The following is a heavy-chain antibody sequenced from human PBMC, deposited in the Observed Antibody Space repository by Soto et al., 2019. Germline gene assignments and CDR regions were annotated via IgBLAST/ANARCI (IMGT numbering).Heavy chain of an antibody. CDR3: ARHDLPITIFGGWFDP. CDR2: IYYSGST. CDR1: GGSISSSSYY. Sequence: SETLSLTCTVSGGSISSSSYYWGWIRQPPGKGLEWIGSIYYSGSTYYNPSLKSRVTISVDTSKNQFSLKLSSVTAADTAVYYCARHDLPITIFGGWFDPWGQGTLVTVSS. D-gene: IGHD3-3*01. V-gene: IGHV4-39*01. J-gene: IGHJ5*02.